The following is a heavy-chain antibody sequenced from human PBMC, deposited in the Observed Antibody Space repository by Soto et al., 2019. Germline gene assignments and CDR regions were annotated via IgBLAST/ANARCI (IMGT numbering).Heavy chain of an antibody. Sequence: QVQLVESGGGVVQPGRSLRLSCAASGFTFTNRAMHWVRQAPGKGLEWVAVVGSDGMHKYYGDFVKGRFTISRDTSENTVYLQMDRLTSEDTAVYYCARDVIVDAPDYFHYWGRGTLVTVSS. CDR1: GFTFTNRA. V-gene: IGHV3-30*01. CDR2: VGSDGMHK. J-gene: IGHJ4*02. D-gene: IGHD1-26*01. CDR3: ARDVIVDAPDYFHY.